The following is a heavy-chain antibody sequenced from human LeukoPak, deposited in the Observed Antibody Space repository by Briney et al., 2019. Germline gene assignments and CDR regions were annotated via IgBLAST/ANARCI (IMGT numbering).Heavy chain of an antibody. V-gene: IGHV3-11*04. Sequence: GGSLRLSCAASGFTFSDYYMSWIRQAPGKGLEWVSYISSSGSTIYYADSVKGRFTISRDNAKNSLSLQMNSLRAEDTAVYYCASRGLTEFHYFDFWGPGTLVTVSS. J-gene: IGHJ4*02. CDR3: ASRGLTEFHYFDF. CDR1: GFTFSDYY. D-gene: IGHD3-10*01. CDR2: ISSSGSTI.